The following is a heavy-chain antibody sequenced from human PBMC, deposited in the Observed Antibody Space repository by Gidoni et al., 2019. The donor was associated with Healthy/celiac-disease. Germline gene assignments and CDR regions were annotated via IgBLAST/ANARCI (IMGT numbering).Heavy chain of an antibody. J-gene: IGHJ3*02. V-gene: IGHV3-30*18. CDR2: ISYDGSNK. Sequence: QVQLVESGGGVVQPGRSLRLSCAASGFTFSSYGMHWVRQAPGKGLEGVAVISYDGSNKYYADSVKGRFTISRDNSKNTLYLQMNSLRAEDTAVYYCAKDGRLEYCSSTSCYAFDIWGQGTMVTVSS. CDR1: GFTFSSYG. CDR3: AKDGRLEYCSSTSCYAFDI. D-gene: IGHD2-2*01.